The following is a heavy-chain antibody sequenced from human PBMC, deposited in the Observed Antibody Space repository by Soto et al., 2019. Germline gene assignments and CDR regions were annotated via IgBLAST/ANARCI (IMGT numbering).Heavy chain of an antibody. CDR2: IYWNDDK. Sequence: QITLKESGPTLVKPTQTLTLTCTFSGFSLSTSGVGVGWIRQPPGKALEWLALIYWNDDKRYSPSLKSRLTITKDTAKNQVVLTMTNMDPGDTATDYGAHRTYSSWYPRDAFDSWGQGTMVTVSS. V-gene: IGHV2-5*01. CDR3: AHRTYSSWYPRDAFDS. D-gene: IGHD6-13*01. J-gene: IGHJ3*02. CDR1: GFSLSTSGVG.